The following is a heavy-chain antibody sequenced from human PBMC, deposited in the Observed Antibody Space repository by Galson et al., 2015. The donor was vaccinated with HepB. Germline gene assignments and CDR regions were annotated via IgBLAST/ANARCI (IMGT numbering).Heavy chain of an antibody. CDR3: ATFGKLNWDYFFDF. CDR2: LIPFFASP. CDR1: GGTFGNYA. J-gene: IGHJ4*02. Sequence: SVKVSCKASGGTFGNYAITWVRQAPGHGLEWMGGLIPFFASPNYAPNFQGRLTITADESTATAYMELSSLRSEDTAVYYCATFGKLNWDYFFDFWGQGTLVTVSA. D-gene: IGHD3-16*01. V-gene: IGHV1-69*13.